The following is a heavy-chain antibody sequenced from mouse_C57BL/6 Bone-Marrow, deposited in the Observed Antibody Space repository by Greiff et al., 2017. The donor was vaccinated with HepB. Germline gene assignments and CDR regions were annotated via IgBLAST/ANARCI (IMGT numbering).Heavy chain of an antibody. CDR1: GYTFTSYW. CDR3: ARPSYYRAMDY. D-gene: IGHD1-1*01. J-gene: IGHJ4*01. CDR2: IDPSDSYT. V-gene: IGHV1-69*01. Sequence: QVQLQQSGAELVMPGASVKLSCKASGYTFTSYWMHWVKQRPGQGLEWIGEIDPSDSYTNYNQKFKGKSTLTVDKSSSTAYMQLSSLTSEDSAVYYCARPSYYRAMDYWGQGTSVTVSS.